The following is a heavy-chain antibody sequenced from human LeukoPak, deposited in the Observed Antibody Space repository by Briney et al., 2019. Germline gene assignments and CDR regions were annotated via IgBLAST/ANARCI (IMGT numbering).Heavy chain of an antibody. CDR3: ARSIPYGTTWCGRSDY. V-gene: IGHV3-7*03. CDR2: IKPDGTTK. J-gene: IGHJ4*02. D-gene: IGHD6-13*01. CDR1: GFPFSSYS. Sequence: GGSLRLSCAASGFPFSSYSMTWVRQAPGKGLEWVGNIKPDGTTKFYVDSVKGRFTISRDNALNSLYLQMNSLRAEDTAIYYCARSIPYGTTWCGRSDYWGQGTLVTVSS.